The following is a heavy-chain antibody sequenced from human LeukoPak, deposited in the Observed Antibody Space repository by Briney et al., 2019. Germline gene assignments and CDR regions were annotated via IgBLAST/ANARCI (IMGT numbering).Heavy chain of an antibody. CDR2: ISGDGGTT. CDR3: AKAGISWGVMEHFDY. J-gene: IGHJ4*02. CDR1: GFTFNRYA. Sequence: GGSLRLSCAASGFTFNRYAMYWVRQAPVRGLDWVSVISGDGGTTYYADAVKGRFTISRDNSKSTLYLQMNSLRAEDTAVYYCAKAGISWGVMEHFDYWGQGTLVTVSS. V-gene: IGHV3-23*01. D-gene: IGHD3-16*01.